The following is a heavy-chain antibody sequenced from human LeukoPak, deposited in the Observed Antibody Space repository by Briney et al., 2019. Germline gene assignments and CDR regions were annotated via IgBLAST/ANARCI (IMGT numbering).Heavy chain of an antibody. J-gene: IGHJ4*02. D-gene: IGHD3-22*01. Sequence: ASVKVSCKASGYTFTSCYMHWVRQAPGQGLEWMGIINPSGGSTSYAQKFQGRVTMTRDTSTSTVYMELSSLRSEDTAVYYCAKEAGLSYDGSGHAFDYWGQGTLVTVSS. CDR3: AKEAGLSYDGSGHAFDY. CDR1: GYTFTSCY. CDR2: INPSGGST. V-gene: IGHV1-46*01.